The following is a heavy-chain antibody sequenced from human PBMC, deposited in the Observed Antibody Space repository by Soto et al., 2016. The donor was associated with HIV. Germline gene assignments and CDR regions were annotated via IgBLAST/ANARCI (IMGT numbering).Heavy chain of an antibody. V-gene: IGHV1-2*02. Sequence: QVQLVQSGAEVKKPGASVKVSCKSSGYTFTAYYMHWVRQAPGQGLEWMGWINPNSGGTNYPQKFQGRVTMTRDTSISTAYMELSRLRSDDTAVYYCARGCSGGSCPENDYWGQGTLVTVSS. CDR1: GYTFTAYY. J-gene: IGHJ4*02. CDR2: INPNSGGT. CDR3: ARGCSGGSCPENDY. D-gene: IGHD2-15*01.